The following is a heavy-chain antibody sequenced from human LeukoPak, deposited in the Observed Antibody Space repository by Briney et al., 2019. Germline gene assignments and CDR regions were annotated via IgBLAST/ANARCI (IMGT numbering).Heavy chain of an antibody. CDR2: IYYGGNT. J-gene: IGHJ4*02. Sequence: SETLSLTCTVSGGSISISSYYWAWIRQPPGKGLEWIGSIYYGGNTYYNPSLKSRVTISVDTSTNQFSLNLSSVTAEDTAVYYCARLYGSSGFYFDYWGQGTLVTVSS. D-gene: IGHD6-13*01. CDR1: GGSISISSYY. V-gene: IGHV4-39*01. CDR3: ARLYGSSGFYFDY.